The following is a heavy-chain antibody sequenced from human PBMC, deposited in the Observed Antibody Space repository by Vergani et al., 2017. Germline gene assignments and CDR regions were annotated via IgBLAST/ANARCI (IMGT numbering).Heavy chain of an antibody. J-gene: IGHJ4*02. CDR2: IYYSGRH. Sequence: QVQLQESGPGLVKPSQTLYLTCTVSGSYISSGGYYWSWMRQHPGKGLEWIVYIYYSGRHYYNPSLKSRVTISVDTSKNQFSLKLSSVTAAYTAVYYCARAGPSMLPAATGHWCQGTLVTVSS. D-gene: IGHD2-2*01. CDR3: ARAGPSMLPAATGH. V-gene: IGHV4-31*03. CDR1: GSYISSGGYY.